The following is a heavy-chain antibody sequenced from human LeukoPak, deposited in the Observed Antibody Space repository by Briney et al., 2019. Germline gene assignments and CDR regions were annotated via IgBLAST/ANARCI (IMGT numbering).Heavy chain of an antibody. J-gene: IGHJ5*02. CDR2: IYYSGST. D-gene: IGHD3-10*01. V-gene: IGHV4-59*01. CDR3: ARVFTMVRGAEFDP. CDR1: GGSISSYY. Sequence: SETLSLTCTVSGGSISSYYWSWIRQPPGKGLERIGYIYYSGSTNYNPSLKSRVTISVDTSKNQFSLKLSSVTAADTAVYYCARVFTMVRGAEFDPWGQGTLVTVSS.